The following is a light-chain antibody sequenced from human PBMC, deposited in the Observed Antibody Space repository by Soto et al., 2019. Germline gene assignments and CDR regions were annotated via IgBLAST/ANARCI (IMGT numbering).Light chain of an antibody. CDR1: SSDVGAYNS. Sequence: QSVLTQPASLSGSPGQSITISCTGTSSDVGAYNSVAWYQHNPGKAPKLMIYDVSNRPSGVSSRFSGSKSANTASLSISGLQADDEADYYCSSCTSSSTLVFGNGTKVTV. CDR2: DVS. V-gene: IGLV2-14*01. CDR3: SSCTSSSTLV. J-gene: IGLJ1*01.